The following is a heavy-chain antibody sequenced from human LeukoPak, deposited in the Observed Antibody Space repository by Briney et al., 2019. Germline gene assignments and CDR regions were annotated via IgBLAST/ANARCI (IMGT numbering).Heavy chain of an antibody. CDR1: GFIFSSYA. Sequence: PGGSLRLSCAASGFIFSSYAMSWVRQAPGKGLEWVSTISGRGGSTSYADSVKGRFTISRDNSKNTLYLQMNSLRAEDTAIYYCAKDAGIAVAGAKGAFDYWGQGTLVTVSS. V-gene: IGHV3-23*01. J-gene: IGHJ4*02. D-gene: IGHD6-19*01. CDR3: AKDAGIAVAGAKGAFDY. CDR2: ISGRGGST.